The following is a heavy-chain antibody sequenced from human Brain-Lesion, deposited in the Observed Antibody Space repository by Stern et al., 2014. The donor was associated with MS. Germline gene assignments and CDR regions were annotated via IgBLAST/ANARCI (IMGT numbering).Heavy chain of an antibody. CDR2: INPNSGGT. V-gene: IGHV1-2*04. CDR1: GNSFTHFY. J-gene: IGHJ4*02. D-gene: IGHD2-2*01. CDR3: ARGGRYYADY. Sequence: QVQLVQSGAEVKKPGASVRVSCEASGNSFTHFYIHWVRHAPGQGLEWMGWINPNSGGTKFAQKFQGWVTITRDTSMTTAYMEVTSLTSDDTAVYYCARGGRYYADYWGQGTLVTVSS.